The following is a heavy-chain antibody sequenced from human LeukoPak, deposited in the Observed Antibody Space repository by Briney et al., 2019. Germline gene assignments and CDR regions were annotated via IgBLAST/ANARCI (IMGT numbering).Heavy chain of an antibody. Sequence: GSSLRLSCAASGFTFDDYAMHWVRQAPGKGLEWVSGISWNSGSIGYADSVKGRFTISRDNAKNPLYLQMNSVRAEDTALYYCANLHGSGSYYSARSSGFDMWGQGTMVTVSS. CDR2: ISWNSGSI. V-gene: IGHV3-9*01. CDR3: ANLHGSGSYYSARSSGFDM. D-gene: IGHD3-10*01. CDR1: GFTFDDYA. J-gene: IGHJ3*02.